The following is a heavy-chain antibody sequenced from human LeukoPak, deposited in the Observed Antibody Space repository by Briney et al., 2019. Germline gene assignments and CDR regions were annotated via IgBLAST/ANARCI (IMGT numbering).Heavy chain of an antibody. Sequence: GGSLRLSCAASGFTFSSYWMSWVRQAPGKGLEWVANIKQDGSEKYYVDSVKGRFTISRDNAKNSLYLQMNSLKPDDTALYYCAREGAIVGNAFDLWGLGTMVIVSS. CDR2: IKQDGSEK. V-gene: IGHV3-7*01. CDR3: AREGAIVGNAFDL. CDR1: GFTFSSYW. D-gene: IGHD3-16*02. J-gene: IGHJ3*01.